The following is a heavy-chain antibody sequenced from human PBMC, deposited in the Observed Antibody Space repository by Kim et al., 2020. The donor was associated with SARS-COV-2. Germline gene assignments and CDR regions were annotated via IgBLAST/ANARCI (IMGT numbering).Heavy chain of an antibody. CDR1: GFTFSSYG. Sequence: GGSLRLSCAASGFTFSSYGMHWVRQAPGKGLEWVAVISYDGSNKYYADSVKGRFTISRDNSKNTLYLQMNSLRAEDTAVYYCAKTGRRGALDYWGQGTLVTVSS. V-gene: IGHV3-30*18. CDR2: ISYDGSNK. J-gene: IGHJ4*02. CDR3: AKTGRRGALDY. D-gene: IGHD2-15*01.